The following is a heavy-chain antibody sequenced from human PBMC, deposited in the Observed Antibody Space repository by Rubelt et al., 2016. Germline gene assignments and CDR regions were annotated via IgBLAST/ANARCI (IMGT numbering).Heavy chain of an antibody. J-gene: IGHJ4*02. Sequence: EVHLVESGGGLVKPGGSLRLSCAASGFTFSTYSMTWVRQAPGKGLAWVSSISSRSTYIFYSDSVKGRFTISRDNAKDSLYLQMDSVGAEDTAVYYCARGETTVTRSFDYWGQGTLVTVSS. D-gene: IGHD4-17*01. CDR3: ARGETTVTRSFDY. CDR2: ISSRSTYI. CDR1: GFTFSTYS. V-gene: IGHV3-21*01.